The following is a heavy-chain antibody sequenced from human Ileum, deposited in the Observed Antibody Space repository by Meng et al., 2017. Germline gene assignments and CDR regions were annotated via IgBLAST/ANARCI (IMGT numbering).Heavy chain of an antibody. J-gene: IGHJ5*02. D-gene: IGHD2-21*02. CDR2: VYDGEAP. CDR3: ARQTATYPSNWFDP. CDR1: GDSLIAYN. V-gene: IGHV4-59*08. Sequence: QVLLQASGPGPVKPSETLFLTCSVSGDSLIAYNWNWIRQAPGKGLEWLGYVYDGEAPNYNPSLQSRLTISMDKSANQFSLRLNAVTDADTAVYYCARQTATYPSNWFDPWGQGILVTVSS.